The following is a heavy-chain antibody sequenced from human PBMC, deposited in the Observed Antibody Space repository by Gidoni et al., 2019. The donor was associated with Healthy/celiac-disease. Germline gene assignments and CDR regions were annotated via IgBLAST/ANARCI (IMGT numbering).Heavy chain of an antibody. CDR3: ARLGIAAPSDY. CDR1: GLTFSRYG. J-gene: IGHJ4*02. V-gene: IGHV3-30*03. CDR2: LSYDGRNQ. D-gene: IGHD6-13*01. Sequence: QVQLVECGGGVVQPGRSRRLSGAASGLTFSRYGMHWVRQAPGKGLEWVAVLSYDGRNQYSADSLKGRFTISRDNSKHTLYLQMNSLRAEDTAVYYCARLGIAAPSDYWGQGTLVTVSS.